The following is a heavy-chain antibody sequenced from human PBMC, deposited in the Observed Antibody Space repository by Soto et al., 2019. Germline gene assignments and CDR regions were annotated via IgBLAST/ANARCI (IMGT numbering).Heavy chain of an antibody. CDR3: TTDLSRYFDWLLPYYFDF. CDR1: GFTFSHAW. Sequence: EVQLVESGGGLVKPGGSLRLSCAASGFTFSHAWMNWVRQAPGKGLEWVGRIKYKTDGGTTDYGAPVKGRFTISRDDSKNTLYLQLNSLKTEDTAVYYCTTDLSRYFDWLLPYYFDFWGQGTLVTVSS. J-gene: IGHJ4*02. V-gene: IGHV3-15*07. D-gene: IGHD3-9*01. CDR2: IKYKTDGGTT.